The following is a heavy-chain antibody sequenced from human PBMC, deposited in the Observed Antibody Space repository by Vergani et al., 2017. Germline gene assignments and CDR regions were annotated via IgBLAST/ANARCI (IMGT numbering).Heavy chain of an antibody. J-gene: IGHJ6*03. V-gene: IGHV1-18*01. Sequence: QVQLVQSGAAVKKPGASVKVSCTASGYTFTSYGISWVRQAPGQGLEWMGWISAYNGNTNYAQKLQGRVTMTTDTSTSTAYMELRSLRSDDTAVYYCARDRPRRIYYYYMDVWGKGTTVTVSS. CDR3: ARDRPRRIYYYYMDV. CDR2: ISAYNGNT. CDR1: GYTFTSYG.